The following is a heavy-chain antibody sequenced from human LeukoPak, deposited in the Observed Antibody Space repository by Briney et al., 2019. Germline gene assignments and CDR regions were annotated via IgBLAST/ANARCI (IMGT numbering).Heavy chain of an antibody. J-gene: IGHJ4*02. CDR3: VCLGLGGLSLD. Sequence: GGSLRLSGAASGFTFSRYSMHWVRQAPGKGLVWVSHVNSDGSGTDYADSVKGRFTISRDNAKNTLYLQMNSLRVEDTAVYYCVCLGLGGLSLDWGQGTLVTVSS. D-gene: IGHD3-16*01. CDR1: GFTFSRYS. V-gene: IGHV3-74*01. CDR2: VNSDGSGT.